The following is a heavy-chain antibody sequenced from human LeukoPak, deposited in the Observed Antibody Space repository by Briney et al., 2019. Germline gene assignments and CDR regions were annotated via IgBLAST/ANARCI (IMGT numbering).Heavy chain of an antibody. CDR2: VYSSGTT. D-gene: IGHD3-10*01. J-gene: IGHJ6*02. Sequence: GGSLRLSCAASGFTVSSNDISWVRQAPGKGLEWVSVVYSSGTTYFADSVKGRFTISRDDFKNTLYLQMNSLRAEDTAVYYCARDTPTSGFGEFIFYYYGLDVWGQGTTVTVSS. V-gene: IGHV3-66*01. CDR1: GFTVSSND. CDR3: ARDTPTSGFGEFIFYYYGLDV.